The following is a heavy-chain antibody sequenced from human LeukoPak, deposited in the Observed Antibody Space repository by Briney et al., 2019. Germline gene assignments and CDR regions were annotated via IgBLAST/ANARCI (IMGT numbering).Heavy chain of an antibody. Sequence: GGSLRLSCAASGFTFSSYAMHWVRQAPGKGLEWVAVISYDGSNKYYADSVKSRFTISRDNSKNTLYLQMNSLRAEDTAVYYCARGSIAVAVFSFDYWGQGTLVTVSS. CDR3: ARGSIAVAVFSFDY. J-gene: IGHJ4*02. V-gene: IGHV3-30-3*01. CDR2: ISYDGSNK. CDR1: GFTFSSYA. D-gene: IGHD6-19*01.